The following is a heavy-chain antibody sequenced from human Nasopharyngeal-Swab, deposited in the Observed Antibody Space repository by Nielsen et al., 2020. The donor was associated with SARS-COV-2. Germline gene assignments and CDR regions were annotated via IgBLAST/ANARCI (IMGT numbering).Heavy chain of an antibody. CDR2: IYYSGST. V-gene: IGHV4-31*02. J-gene: IGHJ4*02. Sequence: WIRQPPGKGLEWIGYIYYSGSTYYNPSLKSRVTISVDTSKNQFSLKPSSVTAADTAVYYCARWGMTTVTTGYFDYWGQGTLVTVSS. D-gene: IGHD4-17*01. CDR3: ARWGMTTVTTGYFDY.